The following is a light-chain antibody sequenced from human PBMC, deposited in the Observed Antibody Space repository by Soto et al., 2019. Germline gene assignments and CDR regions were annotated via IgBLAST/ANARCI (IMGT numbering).Light chain of an antibody. CDR3: QQYDSYPFT. CDR1: QSINNW. V-gene: IGKV1-5*03. Sequence: DIQMTQSPSTLSASVGDRVTITCRASQSINNWLAWYQQKPGKAPKLLISKASNLKSGVPSRFSGTGSGTEYTVTIGSLQPDDFASYYGQQYDSYPFTFGGGTKVEV. CDR2: KAS. J-gene: IGKJ4*01.